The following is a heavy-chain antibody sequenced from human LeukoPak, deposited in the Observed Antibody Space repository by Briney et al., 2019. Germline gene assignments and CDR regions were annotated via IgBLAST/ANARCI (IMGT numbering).Heavy chain of an antibody. V-gene: IGHV4-4*07. J-gene: IGHJ3*02. CDR1: GGSINSYY. D-gene: IGHD3-22*01. CDR2: IYTSGST. Sequence: SETLSLTCTVSGGSINSYYWSWIRQPAGKGLEWIGRIYTSGSTSYNPSLKSRVTISVDTSKNQFSLKLSSVTAADTAMYYCARRVPDSSAPGIAFDIWGQGTMVTVSS. CDR3: ARRVPDSSAPGIAFDI.